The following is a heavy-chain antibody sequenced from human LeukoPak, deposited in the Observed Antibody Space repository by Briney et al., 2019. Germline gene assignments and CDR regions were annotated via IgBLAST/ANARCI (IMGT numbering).Heavy chain of an antibody. CDR1: GGTFSSYA. CDR3: ARSEVGPRVFDY. J-gene: IGHJ4*02. Sequence: GASVKVSCKASGGTFSSYAISWVGQAPGQGLEWMGGIIPIFGTANYAQKFQGRVTITADESTSTAYMELSSLRSEDTAVYYCARSEVGPRVFDYWGQGTLVTVSS. CDR2: IIPIFGTA. V-gene: IGHV1-69*13. D-gene: IGHD1-26*01.